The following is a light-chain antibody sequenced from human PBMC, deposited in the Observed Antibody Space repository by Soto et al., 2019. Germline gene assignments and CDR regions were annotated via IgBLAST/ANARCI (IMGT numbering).Light chain of an antibody. CDR3: AAWDESLKGPV. Sequence: QSVLTQPPSVSEAPRQRVTISCSGSSSNIGNNAVYWYQQLPGEAPKLLIYYNDLVPSGVSDRFSGSNSGTSASLAISGLQSEDEGDYYWAAWDESLKGPVFGGGTKLTVL. CDR1: SSNIGNNA. V-gene: IGLV1-36*01. CDR2: YND. J-gene: IGLJ3*02.